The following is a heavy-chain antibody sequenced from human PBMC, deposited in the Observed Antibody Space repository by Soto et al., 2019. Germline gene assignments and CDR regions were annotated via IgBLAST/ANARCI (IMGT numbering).Heavy chain of an antibody. D-gene: IGHD3-3*01. CDR1: GFTFSSYD. V-gene: IGHV3-13*01. Sequence: GGSLILSCAASGFTFSSYDMHWVRQATGKGLEWVSAIGTAGDTYYPGSVKGRFTISRENAKNSLYLQMNSLRAEDTAVYYCARTGLPPRITIFGVVDHDGMDVWGQGTTVTVSS. CDR3: ARTGLPPRITIFGVVDHDGMDV. CDR2: IGTAGDT. J-gene: IGHJ6*02.